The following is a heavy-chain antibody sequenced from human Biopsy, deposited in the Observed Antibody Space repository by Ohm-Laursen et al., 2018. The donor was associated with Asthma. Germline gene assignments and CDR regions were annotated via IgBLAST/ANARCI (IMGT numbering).Heavy chain of an antibody. D-gene: IGHD1-14*01. J-gene: IGHJ4*02. Sequence: SLRLSCAASGFTFKDAWMSWVRQAPGKALEWVGRIKSKLDGGTTDYSAPVKGRFTMSRDDSRNTLYLQMNSLKTEDTAVYYCTTLTLFFDPSEGTPIDYWGPGTRVTVSS. CDR3: TTLTLFFDPSEGTPIDY. CDR2: IKSKLDGGTT. CDR1: GFTFKDAW. V-gene: IGHV3-15*01.